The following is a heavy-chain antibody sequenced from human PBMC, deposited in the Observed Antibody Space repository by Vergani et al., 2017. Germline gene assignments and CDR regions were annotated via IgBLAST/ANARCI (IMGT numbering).Heavy chain of an antibody. J-gene: IGHJ4*02. CDR3: SRGRGYSFGYSDY. CDR1: GFSFGDYA. V-gene: IGHV3-49*04. CDR2: IRNKAYGGTT. D-gene: IGHD5-18*01. Sequence: EVQLVESGGGLVPPGRSLRLSCAASGFSFGDYAMTWVRQAPGKGLEWVAFIRNKAYGGTTEYAASVKGRFTISRDDSKRLAYLQLCGLKTEDTAVYFCSRGRGYSFGYSDYWGQGTLVTVSS.